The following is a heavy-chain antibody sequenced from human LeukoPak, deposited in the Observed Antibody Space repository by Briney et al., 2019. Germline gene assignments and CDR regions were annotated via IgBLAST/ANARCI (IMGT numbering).Heavy chain of an antibody. V-gene: IGHV1-69*04. J-gene: IGHJ3*02. Sequence: SVKVSCKASGGTFSSYAISWVRQAPGQGLEWMGRIIPILGIANYAQKFQGRVTITADKSTSTAYMELSSLRSEDTAVYYCARAALTDCYDSNGCYYGHAFDIWGQGTMVTVSS. CDR3: ARAALTDCYDSNGCYYGHAFDI. CDR2: IIPILGIA. CDR1: GGTFSSYA. D-gene: IGHD3-22*01.